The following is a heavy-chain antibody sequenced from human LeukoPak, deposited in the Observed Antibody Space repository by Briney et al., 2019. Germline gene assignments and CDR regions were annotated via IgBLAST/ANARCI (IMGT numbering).Heavy chain of an antibody. V-gene: IGHV4-4*02. Sequence: SGTLSLTCAVSGGSISSSYWWSWVRQPPGKGLEWIGYIYYSGSTYYNPSLKSRVTISVDTSKNQFSLKLSSVTAADTAVYYCARDHDSSGYYFDYWGQGTLVTVSS. CDR1: GGSISSSYW. J-gene: IGHJ4*02. CDR2: IYYSGST. CDR3: ARDHDSSGYYFDY. D-gene: IGHD3-22*01.